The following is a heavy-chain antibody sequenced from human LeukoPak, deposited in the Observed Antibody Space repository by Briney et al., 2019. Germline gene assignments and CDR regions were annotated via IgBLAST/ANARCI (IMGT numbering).Heavy chain of an antibody. J-gene: IGHJ5*02. Sequence: SETLSLTCTVSGYSISSGYYWGWIRQPPGKGLEWIGSIYHSGSTYYNPSLKSRVTISVDTSKNQFSLKLSSVTAADTAVYYCARRRGLSVVPANSGWFDPWGQGTLVTVSS. CDR2: IYHSGST. V-gene: IGHV4-38-2*02. CDR3: ARRRGLSVVPANSGWFDP. CDR1: GYSISSGYY. D-gene: IGHD2-2*01.